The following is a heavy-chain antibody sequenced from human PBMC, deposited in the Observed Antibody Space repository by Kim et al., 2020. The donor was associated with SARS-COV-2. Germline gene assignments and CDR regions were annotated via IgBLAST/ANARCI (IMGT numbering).Heavy chain of an antibody. V-gene: IGHV4-39*01. CDR1: GGSISSSSYY. Sequence: SETLSLTCTVSGGSISSSSYYWGWIRQPPGKGLEWIGSIYYSGSTYYNPSLKSRVTISVDTSKNQFSLKLSSVTAADTAVYYCASPQKGWELRFDYWGQGTLVTVSS. CDR3: ASPQKGWELRFDY. CDR2: IYYSGST. J-gene: IGHJ4*02. D-gene: IGHD1-26*01.